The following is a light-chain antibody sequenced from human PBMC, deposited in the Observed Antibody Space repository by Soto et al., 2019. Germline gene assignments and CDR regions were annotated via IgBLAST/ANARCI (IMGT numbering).Light chain of an antibody. Sequence: QSVLTHPASVSGSPGQSITISCSGTSSDVGRYNLVSWYQQHPGRAPKLMLYEGNKRPSGVSDRFSGSKTDNTASLTISGLQAEDEADYYCCSFAGDNTYVFGTGTKSPS. V-gene: IGLV2-23*01. CDR3: CSFAGDNTYV. CDR2: EGN. CDR1: SSDVGRYNL. J-gene: IGLJ1*01.